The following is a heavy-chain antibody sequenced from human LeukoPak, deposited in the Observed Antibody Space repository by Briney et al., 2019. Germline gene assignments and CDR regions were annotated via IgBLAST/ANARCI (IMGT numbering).Heavy chain of an antibody. CDR1: GYTFTSYG. Sequence: ASVKVSCKASGYTFTSYGINWVRQAPGQGLEWMGWISAYNGNTNYAQKLQGRVTMTTDTSTSTAYMELRSLRSDDTAVYYCARNSNYYYYYYMDVWGKGTTVTISS. D-gene: IGHD4-11*01. CDR3: ARNSNYYYYYYMDV. V-gene: IGHV1-18*01. J-gene: IGHJ6*03. CDR2: ISAYNGNT.